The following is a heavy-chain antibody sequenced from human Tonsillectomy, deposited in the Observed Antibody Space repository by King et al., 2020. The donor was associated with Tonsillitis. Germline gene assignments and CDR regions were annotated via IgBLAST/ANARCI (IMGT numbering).Heavy chain of an antibody. Sequence: VQLVESGGGLVQPGGSLRLSCAASGFTFSPYAMTWVRQAPGKGLEWVSGISGSGDTTYYADSVKGRFTISRDNSKNTLYLQMNILRAEDTAVYFCASGAVLLWFGDLPAGCDYWGQGTLVTVSS. J-gene: IGHJ4*02. CDR3: ASGAVLLWFGDLPAGCDY. D-gene: IGHD3-10*01. V-gene: IGHV3-23*04. CDR2: ISGSGDTT. CDR1: GFTFSPYA.